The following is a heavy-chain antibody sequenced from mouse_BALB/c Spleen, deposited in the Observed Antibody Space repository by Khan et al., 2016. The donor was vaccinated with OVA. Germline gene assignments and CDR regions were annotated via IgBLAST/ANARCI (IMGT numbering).Heavy chain of an antibody. CDR3: ARRRGSMDY. CDR1: GYTFTDYD. Sequence: QVQLQQSGTELVKPGASVKLSCKAYGYTFTDYDINWVRQRPEQGLEWSGWIFPGDDSTKYNEKFKDKATLTTDKSSSTAYMQLSRLTSEDSAVYFCARRRGSMDYWGQGTSVTVSS. J-gene: IGHJ4*01. CDR2: IFPGDDST. V-gene: IGHV1S56*01.